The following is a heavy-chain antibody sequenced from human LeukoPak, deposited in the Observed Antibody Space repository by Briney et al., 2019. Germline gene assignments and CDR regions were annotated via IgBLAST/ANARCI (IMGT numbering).Heavy chain of an antibody. J-gene: IGHJ4*02. CDR1: GYTFTSNY. CDR2: IYPRDGST. V-gene: IGHV1-46*01. CDR3: ARDQEGFDY. Sequence: ASAKVSCKASGYTFTSNYIHWVRQAPGQGLEWMGMIYPRDGSTSYAQKFQGRVTVTRDTSTSTVHMELSGLRSEDTAVYYCARDQEGFDYWGQGTLVTVSS.